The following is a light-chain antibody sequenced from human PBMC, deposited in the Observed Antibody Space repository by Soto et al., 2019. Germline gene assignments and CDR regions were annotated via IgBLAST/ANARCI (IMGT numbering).Light chain of an antibody. Sequence: DSQMPPSPSSLYASVGDRVTITCQASQDIQNYINCYHHTPGKAPMLLIFDASNLQPGLASRFSGRESGTDCCLTISSLHPEDFATYFFQQHHDLPYTFGQGTKLDIK. CDR3: QQHHDLPYT. J-gene: IGKJ2*01. V-gene: IGKV1-33*01. CDR2: DAS. CDR1: QDIQNY.